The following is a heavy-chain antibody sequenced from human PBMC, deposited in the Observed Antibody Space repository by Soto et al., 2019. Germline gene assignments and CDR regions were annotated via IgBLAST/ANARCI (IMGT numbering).Heavy chain of an antibody. CDR3: ARVDGESRMDA. V-gene: IGHV3-11*06. Sequence: QVQLVESGGGLVKPGGSLRLSCAASGFTFSDYYMSWIRQAPGKGLEWISYIDSGSTYTNYGDSVKGRFTISRDNAKESLYLEMNSPRAEDTAVYYCARVDGESRMDAWGQGTTVSVSS. D-gene: IGHD2-21*01. CDR2: IDSGSTYT. J-gene: IGHJ6*02. CDR1: GFTFSDYY.